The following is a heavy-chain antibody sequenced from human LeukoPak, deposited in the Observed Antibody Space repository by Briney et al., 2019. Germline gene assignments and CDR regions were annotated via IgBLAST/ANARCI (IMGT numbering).Heavy chain of an antibody. V-gene: IGHV3-7*01. CDR1: GFTFSSSW. CDR2: IKQEGGEK. Sequence: GGSLRLSCAASGFTFSSSWMSWVRQAPGKGLEWVANIKQEGGEKYYVDSVKGRFSISRDNAKNSLYLQMNSLRAEDTAVYYCARAARYCSGTSCPLPFDYWGQGTLVTVSS. D-gene: IGHD2-2*01. J-gene: IGHJ4*02. CDR3: ARAARYCSGTSCPLPFDY.